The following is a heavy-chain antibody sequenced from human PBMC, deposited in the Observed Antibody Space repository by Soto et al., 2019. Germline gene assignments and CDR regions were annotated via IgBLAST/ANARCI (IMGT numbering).Heavy chain of an antibody. CDR2: INPATGAA. Sequence: QLHLVQSGAVVKKPGASVTVSCSASGYPVTAYYMHWVRQAPGRGLEWMGGINPATGAAKYTQTFHGRVTLTRDTSPSTGFMEPSGLTSEDPAVFYCARGGGVGVAGSAAFDMWGQGTLVTVSS. D-gene: IGHD3-3*01. CDR1: GYPVTAYY. V-gene: IGHV1-2*02. J-gene: IGHJ3*02. CDR3: ARGGGVGVAGSAAFDM.